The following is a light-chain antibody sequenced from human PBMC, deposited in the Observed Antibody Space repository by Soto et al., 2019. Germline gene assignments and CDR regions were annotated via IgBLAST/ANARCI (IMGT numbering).Light chain of an antibody. CDR1: SSDVGGYNY. CDR3: SSYAGSNIVV. Sequence: QSALTQPPSAFGSPGQSITISCTGTSSDVGGYNYVSWYQQHPGSAPKLIIHEVNKRPSGVPDRFSGSKSGNTASLTVTGLQAEDEADYYCSSYAGSNIVVFGEGTQLTVL. V-gene: IGLV2-8*01. CDR2: EVN. J-gene: IGLJ2*01.